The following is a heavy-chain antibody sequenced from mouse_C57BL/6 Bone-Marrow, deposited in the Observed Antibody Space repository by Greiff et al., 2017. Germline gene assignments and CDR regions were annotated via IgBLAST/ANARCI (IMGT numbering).Heavy chain of an antibody. V-gene: IGHV1-55*01. J-gene: IGHJ1*03. CDR1: GYTFTSYW. CDR3: ARPYYSNCWYVDV. Sequence: VQLQQPGAELVKPGASVKMSCKASGYTFTSYWITWVKQRPGQGLEWIGDIYPGSGSTNYNEKFKSKATLTVDTSSSTADMQLSSLTSEDSAVYYGARPYYSNCWYVDVWGKGTTVTVSS. CDR2: IYPGSGST. D-gene: IGHD2-5*01.